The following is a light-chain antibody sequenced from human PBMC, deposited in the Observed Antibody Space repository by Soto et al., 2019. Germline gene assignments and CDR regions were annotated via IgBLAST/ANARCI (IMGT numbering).Light chain of an antibody. V-gene: IGKV1-8*01. Sequence: AIRMTQSPSSLSASTGDRVTITCRASQSISSYLAWYQQKPGKAPKLLIYAASTWQSGVPSRFSGSGSGTDFTLTISCLQSEDFATYYCQQYNSYPRTFGQGTKVEIK. CDR1: QSISSY. J-gene: IGKJ1*01. CDR3: QQYNSYPRT. CDR2: AAS.